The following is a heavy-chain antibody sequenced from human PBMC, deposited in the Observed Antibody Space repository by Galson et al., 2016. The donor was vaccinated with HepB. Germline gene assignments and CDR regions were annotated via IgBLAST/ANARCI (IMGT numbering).Heavy chain of an antibody. CDR3: ARGQLIDGFDP. J-gene: IGHJ5*02. CDR2: VYRSGTS. V-gene: IGHV4-4*02. CDR1: GVSIDTDNW. Sequence: SETLSLTCAVSGVSIDTDNWWSWVRQPPGKGLEWIGEVYRSGTSHCNPSLLSRVTISVDKSNNQSSLTMNSVTAADTAVYYCARGQLIDGFDPWGQGTLVIVSS. D-gene: IGHD1-1*01.